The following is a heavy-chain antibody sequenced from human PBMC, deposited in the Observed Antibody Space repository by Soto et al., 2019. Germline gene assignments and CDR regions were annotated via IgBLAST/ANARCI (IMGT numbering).Heavy chain of an antibody. CDR1: GYTFTDYD. V-gene: IGHV1-8*02. J-gene: IGHJ4*02. D-gene: IGHD3-10*01. CDR2: MTPNSGNT. Sequence: QVQLVQSGAEVRKPRASVKVSCKASGYTFTDYDINWVRQATGQGLGWMRWMTPNSGNTGYAHKFQGRVTMTRDTSRSTAYMELNSLTSEDTAVYYFASNLYNTGSFDHWGQGTLVTVSS. CDR3: ASNLYNTGSFDH.